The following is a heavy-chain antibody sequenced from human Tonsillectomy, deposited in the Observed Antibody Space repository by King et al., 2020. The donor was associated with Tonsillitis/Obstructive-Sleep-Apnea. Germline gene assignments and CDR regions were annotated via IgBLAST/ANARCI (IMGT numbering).Heavy chain of an antibody. Sequence: QLVQSGAEVKKPGSSVKVSCKASGGTFSSYAISWVRQAPGQGLEWMGGIIPIFSTANNAQKCQGRVTITADESTSTAYMELSSLRSEDTAVYYCAGRYDEDYDLLTADRDAFDIWGQGTMVTVSS. V-gene: IGHV1-69*12. D-gene: IGHD3-9*01. CDR3: AGRYDEDYDLLTADRDAFDI. J-gene: IGHJ3*02. CDR2: IIPIFSTA. CDR1: GGTFSSYA.